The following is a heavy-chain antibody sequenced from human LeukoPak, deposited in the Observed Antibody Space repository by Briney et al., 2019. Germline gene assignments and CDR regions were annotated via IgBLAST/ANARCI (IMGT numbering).Heavy chain of an antibody. J-gene: IGHJ4*02. D-gene: IGHD6-19*01. V-gene: IGHV4-4*07. CDR1: GGSISNYH. Sequence: SETLSLTCTVSGGSISNYHWTWIRQPAGKGLEWIGQIHTSGSTSYNPPLKSRVTMSIDTPENQVSLTMRSVTAADTAVYYCARRDYSSGWSFDKWGQGTLVTVSS. CDR3: ARRDYSSGWSFDK. CDR2: IHTSGST.